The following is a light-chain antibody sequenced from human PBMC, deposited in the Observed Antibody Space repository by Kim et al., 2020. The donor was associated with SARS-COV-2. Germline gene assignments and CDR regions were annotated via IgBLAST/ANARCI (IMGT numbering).Light chain of an antibody. J-gene: IGLJ3*02. CDR1: SGYSNYK. Sequence: QPVLTQPPSASASLGASVTLTCTLSSGYSNYKVDWYQQRPGKGPRFVMRVGTGGIVGSKGDGIPDRFSVLGSGLNRYLTIKNIQEEDESDYHCGADHGSGSPFGGGTKLTVL. V-gene: IGLV9-49*01. CDR3: GADHGSGSP. CDR2: VGTGGIVG.